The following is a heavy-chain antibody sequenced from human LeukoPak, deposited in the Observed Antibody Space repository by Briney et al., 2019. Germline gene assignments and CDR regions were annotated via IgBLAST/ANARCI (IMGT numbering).Heavy chain of an antibody. Sequence: GESLRLSCAGSGFSFSAYAMYWVRQAPGKGLEWVSSIEASGGATYYADSVKGRFTISRDNSKNTFYLQMNSLRAEDTALYYCAKGGTIYYYGMDVWGQGTTVTVSS. J-gene: IGHJ6*02. D-gene: IGHD1-1*01. CDR3: AKGGTIYYYGMDV. CDR1: GFSFSAYA. CDR2: IEASGGAT. V-gene: IGHV3-23*01.